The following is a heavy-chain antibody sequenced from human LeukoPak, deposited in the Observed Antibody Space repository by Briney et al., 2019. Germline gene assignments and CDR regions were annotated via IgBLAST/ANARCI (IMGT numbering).Heavy chain of an antibody. V-gene: IGHV4-4*07. CDR3: ARTTTSMIRGAIIDS. CDR2: IYTNGNT. J-gene: IGHJ4*02. CDR1: GGSISSYY. D-gene: IGHD3-10*01. Sequence: PSETLSLTCTVSGGSISSYYWNWIRQPAGKGLEWIGRIYTNGNTNYNPSLKSRVTMSVDTSKNQFTLQLRSVTAAETAVYYCARTTTSMIRGAIIDSWGQGTLVTVSS.